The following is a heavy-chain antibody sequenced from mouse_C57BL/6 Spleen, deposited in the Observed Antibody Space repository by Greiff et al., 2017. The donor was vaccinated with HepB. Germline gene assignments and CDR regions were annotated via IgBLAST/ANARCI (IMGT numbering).Heavy chain of an antibody. CDR1: GFTFTDYY. CDR3: ARVTTVVAKDAMDY. J-gene: IGHJ4*01. CDR2: IRNKANGYTT. Sequence: EVQLVESGGGLVQPGGSLSLSCAASGFTFTDYYMSWVRQPPGKALEWLGFIRNKANGYTTEYSASVKGRFTISRDNSQSILYLQMNALRAEDSATYYCARVTTVVAKDAMDYWGQGTSVTVSS. V-gene: IGHV7-3*01. D-gene: IGHD1-1*01.